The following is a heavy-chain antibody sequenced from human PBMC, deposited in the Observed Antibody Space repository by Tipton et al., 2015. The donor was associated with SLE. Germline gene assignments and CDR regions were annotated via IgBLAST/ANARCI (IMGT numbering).Heavy chain of an antibody. D-gene: IGHD3-3*02. CDR1: GDSISSSSYY. J-gene: IGHJ6*03. CDR2: IHHSAST. Sequence: TLSLTCTVSGDSISSSSYYWGWIRQPPGKGLEWIGTIHHSASTYYNPSLKSRVTISVDTSKNQFSLKLSSVTAADTAVYYCAREGVHFWSGSSYYYYYYMDVWGKGTTVTVSS. CDR3: AREGVHFWSGSSYYYYYYMDV. V-gene: IGHV4-39*07.